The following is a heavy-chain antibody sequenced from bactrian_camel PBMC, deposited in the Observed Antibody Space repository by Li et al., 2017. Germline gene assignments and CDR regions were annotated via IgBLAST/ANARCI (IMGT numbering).Heavy chain of an antibody. CDR1: GFTYSSCR. Sequence: HVQLVESGGDSVQAGGSLRLSCVASGFTYSSCRMGWYRQAPGKERESISTIDIDGSTYYTDSVRGRFTISQDNAKNTVYLQMNSLKPEDTAMYYCNTVPWGMCGVSYWGQGTQVTVS. J-gene: IGHJ4*01. CDR2: IDIDGST. CDR3: NTVPWGMCGVSY. V-gene: IGHV3S55*01. D-gene: IGHD5*01.